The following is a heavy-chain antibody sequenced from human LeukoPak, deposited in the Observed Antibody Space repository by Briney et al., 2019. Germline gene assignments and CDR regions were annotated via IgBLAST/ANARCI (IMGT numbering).Heavy chain of an antibody. D-gene: IGHD3-16*01. J-gene: IGHJ4*02. V-gene: IGHV4-59*01. CDR1: GGSISSYY. CDR2: IYYSGST. Sequence: SETLSLTCTVSGGSISSYYWSWIRQPPGKGLEWIGYIYYSGSTNYNPSLKSRVTISVDTSKNQFSLKLSSVTAADTAVYYCARESGGGGWPRFDYWGQGTLVTVSS. CDR3: ARESGGGGWPRFDY.